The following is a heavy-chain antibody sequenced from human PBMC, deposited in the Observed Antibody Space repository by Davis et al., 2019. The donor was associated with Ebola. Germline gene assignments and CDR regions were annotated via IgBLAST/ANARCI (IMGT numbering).Heavy chain of an antibody. J-gene: IGHJ4*02. CDR3: ARGHDILSIDY. D-gene: IGHD3-9*01. Sequence: PSETLSLTCTVSGGSISSYYWSWIRQPPGKGLEWIGYIYYSGSTNYNPSLKSRVTISVDTSKNQFSLKLSSVTAADTAVYYCARGHDILSIDYWGQGTLVTVSS. CDR1: GGSISSYY. CDR2: IYYSGST. V-gene: IGHV4-59*01.